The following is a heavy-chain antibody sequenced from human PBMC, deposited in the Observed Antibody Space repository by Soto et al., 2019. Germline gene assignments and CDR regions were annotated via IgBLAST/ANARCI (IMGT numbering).Heavy chain of an antibody. CDR1: GFTFSSYG. D-gene: IGHD3-10*01. CDR3: SKDSPYGPGGGAFDI. J-gene: IGHJ3*02. V-gene: IGHV3-30*18. Sequence: GGSLRLSCAASGFTFSSYGMHWVRLAPGKGLEWVAVISYDGSNKYYADSVKGRFTISRDNSKNTLYLQMNSLRAEDTAVYYCSKDSPYGPGGGAFDIWGQGTMVTGSS. CDR2: ISYDGSNK.